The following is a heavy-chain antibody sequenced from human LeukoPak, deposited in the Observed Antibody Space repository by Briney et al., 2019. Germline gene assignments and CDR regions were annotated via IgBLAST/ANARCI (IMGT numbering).Heavy chain of an antibody. CDR1: GGSISSYY. J-gene: IGHJ4*02. Sequence: SETLSLTCTVSGGSISSYYWSWIRQPPGKGLEWIVYIYYSGSTNYNPSLKSRVTISVDTTKNQFSLKLSSVTAADTAVYYCASFPLSSGSYYFDYWGQGTLVTVSS. CDR2: IYYSGST. V-gene: IGHV4-59*08. CDR3: ASFPLSSGSYYFDY. D-gene: IGHD3-10*01.